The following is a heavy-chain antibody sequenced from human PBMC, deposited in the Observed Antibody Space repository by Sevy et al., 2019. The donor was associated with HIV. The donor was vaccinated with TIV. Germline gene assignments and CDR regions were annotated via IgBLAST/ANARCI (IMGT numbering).Heavy chain of an antibody. V-gene: IGHV3-11*06. CDR3: ARGGFASSWYGEY. Sequence: GGSLRHSCAGSGFTFSDYQMSWIRQAPGKGLEWVAYIGDTNSYTNYADSVKGRFTDSRDNGKKSLYLQMNSLRPEDTAVYYCARGGFASSWYGEYWGQGTLVTVSS. CDR1: GFTFSDYQ. J-gene: IGHJ4*02. CDR2: IGDTNSYT. D-gene: IGHD6-13*01.